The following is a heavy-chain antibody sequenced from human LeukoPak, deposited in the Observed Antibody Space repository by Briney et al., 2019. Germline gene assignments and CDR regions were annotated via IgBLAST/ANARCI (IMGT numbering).Heavy chain of an antibody. CDR2: IKKDGSEK. CDR1: GFNFSNKW. CDR3: ARAMGYCSGGTCYTYLAFDV. Sequence: GGSLTLSCTASGFNFSNKWMSLVRQAPRKGLEGGANIKKDGSEKYYVDSVKGRFTISRDNAKNSLYLQMNSLRAEETAVYYCARAMGYCSGGTCYTYLAFDVWGQGTMVTVSS. V-gene: IGHV3-7*05. D-gene: IGHD2-15*01. J-gene: IGHJ3*01.